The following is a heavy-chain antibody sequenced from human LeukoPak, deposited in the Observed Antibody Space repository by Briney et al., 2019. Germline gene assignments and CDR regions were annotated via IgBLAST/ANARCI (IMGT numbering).Heavy chain of an antibody. Sequence: ASVTVSCKASGYTFTSYGISWVRQAPGQGLEWMGWISAYNGNTNYAQKLQGRVTMTTDTSTSTAYMELRSLRSDDTAVYYCARDDPYGDYDGYWGQGTLVTVSS. V-gene: IGHV1-18*01. J-gene: IGHJ4*02. D-gene: IGHD4-17*01. CDR1: GYTFTSYG. CDR2: ISAYNGNT. CDR3: ARDDPYGDYDGY.